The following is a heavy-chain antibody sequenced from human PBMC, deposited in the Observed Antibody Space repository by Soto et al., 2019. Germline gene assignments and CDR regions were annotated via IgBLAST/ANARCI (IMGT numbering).Heavy chain of an antibody. CDR2: ISDGGDLI. D-gene: IGHD2-15*01. V-gene: IGHV3-23*01. J-gene: IGHJ4*02. Sequence: EVQLLESGGGLVQPGGSLRVSCAASGFPFSNHAMSWVRQAPGKGLEWVSGISDGGDLIYYADSVKGRFSMSRDNSENMLYLQMTNLRAEDTAIYFCAKMQGTGLAAKNFDFWGQGTLVTVSS. CDR3: AKMQGTGLAAKNFDF. CDR1: GFPFSNHA.